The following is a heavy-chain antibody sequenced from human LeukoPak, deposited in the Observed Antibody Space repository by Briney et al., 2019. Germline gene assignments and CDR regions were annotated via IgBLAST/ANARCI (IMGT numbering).Heavy chain of an antibody. D-gene: IGHD3-22*01. J-gene: IGHJ4*02. CDR3: SRDWRGGYLLD. V-gene: IGHV3-7*01. CDR1: GFTFSSYW. Sequence: GGSLRLSCAASGFTFSSYWMSWVRQAPGKGLEWVANIKQDGSEKYYVDSVKGRFTISRDNAKNSLYLQMNSLRAEDTAVYYCSRDWRGGYLLDWGQGTLVTVSS. CDR2: IKQDGSEK.